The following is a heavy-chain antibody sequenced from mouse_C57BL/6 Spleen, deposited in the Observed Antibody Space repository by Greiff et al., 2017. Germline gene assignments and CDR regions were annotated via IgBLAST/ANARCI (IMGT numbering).Heavy chain of an antibody. CDR3: ARGDGYFGFDY. CDR1: GYTFTSYW. Sequence: QVQLQQPGAELVRPGSSVKLSCKASGYTFTSYWMHWVKQRPIQGLEWIGNIDPSDSETHYNQKFKAKAKLTVDKSSSTAYMQLSSLTSDDSAVYYCARGDGYFGFDYWGQGTLVTVSA. CDR2: IDPSDSET. J-gene: IGHJ3*01. D-gene: IGHD2-3*01. V-gene: IGHV1-52*01.